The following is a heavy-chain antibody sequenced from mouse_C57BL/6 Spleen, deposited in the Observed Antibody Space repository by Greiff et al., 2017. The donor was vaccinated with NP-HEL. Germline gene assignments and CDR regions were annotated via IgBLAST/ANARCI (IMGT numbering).Heavy chain of an antibody. J-gene: IGHJ2*01. CDR3: ARDRYYYGSSSYYFDY. V-gene: IGHV5-16*01. Sequence: EVKLVESEGGLVQPGSSMKLSCTASGFTFSDYYMAWVRQVPEKGLEWVANINYDGSSTYYLDSLKSRFIISRDNAKNILYLQMSSLKSEDTATYYCARDRYYYGSSSYYFDYWGQGTTLTVSS. D-gene: IGHD1-1*01. CDR1: GFTFSDYY. CDR2: INYDGSST.